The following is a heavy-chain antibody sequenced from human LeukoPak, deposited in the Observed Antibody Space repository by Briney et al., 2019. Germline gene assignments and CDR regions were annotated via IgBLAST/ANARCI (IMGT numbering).Heavy chain of an antibody. V-gene: IGHV1-69*13. CDR3: AGYSYDRKTYNWFDP. J-gene: IGHJ5*02. D-gene: IGHD5-18*01. Sequence: SVKVSCKASGGTFSSYAISWVRQAPGQGLEWMGGIIPIFGTANYAQKFQGRVTITADESTSTAYMELSSLRSGDTAVYYCAGYSYDRKTYNWFDPWGQGTLVTVSS. CDR2: IIPIFGTA. CDR1: GGTFSSYA.